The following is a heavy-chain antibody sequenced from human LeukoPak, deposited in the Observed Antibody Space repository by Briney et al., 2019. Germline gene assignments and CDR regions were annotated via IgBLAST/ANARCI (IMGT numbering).Heavy chain of an antibody. CDR2: IYYSGST. CDR3: ARAGITIFGFDY. D-gene: IGHD3-3*01. J-gene: IGHJ4*02. Sequence: SETLSLTCTVSGGSISSSSYYWSWIRQPPGKGLEWIGYIYYSGSTNYNPSLKSRVTISVDTSKNQFSLKLSSVTAADTAVYYCARAGITIFGFDYWGQGTLVTVSS. CDR1: GGSISSSSYY. V-gene: IGHV4-61*01.